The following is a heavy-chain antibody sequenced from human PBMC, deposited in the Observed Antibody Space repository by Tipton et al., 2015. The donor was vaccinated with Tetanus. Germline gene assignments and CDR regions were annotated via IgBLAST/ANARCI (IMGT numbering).Heavy chain of an antibody. CDR1: GGSVNSDDYY. CDR2: IFHTGGA. V-gene: IGHV4-31*03. Sequence: TLSLTCTVSGGSVNSDDYYWTWIRQHPGKGLDWIGYIFHTGGAYYNPPLKSRATISIDTSKNQLSLKLRSVTAADTGIYYCARSADNWFGPWGQGILVTVSS. J-gene: IGHJ5*02. CDR3: ARSADNWFGP.